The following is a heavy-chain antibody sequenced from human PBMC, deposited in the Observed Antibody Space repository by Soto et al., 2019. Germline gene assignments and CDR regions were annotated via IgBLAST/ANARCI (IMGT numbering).Heavy chain of an antibody. Sequence: PSETLSLTCTVSGGSISSGGYYWSWIRQHPGKGLEWIGYIYYSGSTYYNPSLKSRVTISVDTSKNQFSLKLSSVTAADTAVYYCARERYYYDSSPVGYFAYWGQGTLVTVSS. D-gene: IGHD3-22*01. CDR1: GGSISSGGYY. CDR3: ARERYYYDSSPVGYFAY. J-gene: IGHJ4*02. V-gene: IGHV4-31*03. CDR2: IYYSGST.